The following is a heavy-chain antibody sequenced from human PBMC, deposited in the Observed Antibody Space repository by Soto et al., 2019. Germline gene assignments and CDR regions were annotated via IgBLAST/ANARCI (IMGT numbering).Heavy chain of an antibody. CDR2: IDPSDSYT. D-gene: IGHD3-22*01. J-gene: IGHJ5*02. CDR3: ASSDSDSSGYANWFDP. Sequence: GECLKISCKGSGYSFTSYWISWVRQMPGKGLEWMGRIDPSDSYTNYSPSFQGHVTISADKSISTAYLQWSSLKASDTAMYYCASSDSDSSGYANWFDPWGQGTLVTVSS. CDR1: GYSFTSYW. V-gene: IGHV5-10-1*01.